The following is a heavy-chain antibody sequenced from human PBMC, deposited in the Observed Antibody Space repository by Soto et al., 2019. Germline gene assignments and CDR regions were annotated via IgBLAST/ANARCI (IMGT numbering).Heavy chain of an antibody. CDR3: ARDRSSGWYYFDY. Sequence: QVQLVESGGGVVQPGRSLRLSCAASGFTFSSYAMHWVRQAPGEGLEWVAGISYDGSNKYSADSVKGRFTISRDNSKNTLYLQMNSLRAEDTAVYYCARDRSSGWYYFDYWGQGTLVTVSS. CDR1: GFTFSSYA. V-gene: IGHV3-30-3*01. J-gene: IGHJ4*02. D-gene: IGHD6-19*01. CDR2: ISYDGSNK.